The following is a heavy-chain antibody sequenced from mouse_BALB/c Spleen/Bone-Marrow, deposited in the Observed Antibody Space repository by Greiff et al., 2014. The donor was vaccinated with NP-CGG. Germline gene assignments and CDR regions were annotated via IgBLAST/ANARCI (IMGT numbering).Heavy chain of an antibody. V-gene: IGHV2-9*02. CDR1: GFSLTSYG. CDR2: IWADGST. D-gene: IGHD1-2*01. Sequence: VQLVESGPGLVAPSQSLSITCTVSGFSLTSYGAHWVRRPPGKGLEWLGVIWADGSTNYNSALMSRLSIRKDNSKSQVFLKMNSLQTDDTAMYYCARITTATGAMDYWGQGTSVTVSS. CDR3: ARITTATGAMDY. J-gene: IGHJ4*01.